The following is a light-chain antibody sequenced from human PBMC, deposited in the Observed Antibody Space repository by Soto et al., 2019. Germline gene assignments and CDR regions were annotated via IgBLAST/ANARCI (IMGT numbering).Light chain of an antibody. V-gene: IGKV3-20*01. CDR3: QQYGGSPLIT. J-gene: IGKJ5*01. CDR1: QSVRSNY. Sequence: EIVLTQSPGTLSLSPGERASLSCRASQSVRSNYLAWSQQKPGQAPRLLIYDASTRATGIPDRFTGSGSGTDFTLSISRLEPEDSAVYFCQQYGGSPLITFGQGTRLEIK. CDR2: DAS.